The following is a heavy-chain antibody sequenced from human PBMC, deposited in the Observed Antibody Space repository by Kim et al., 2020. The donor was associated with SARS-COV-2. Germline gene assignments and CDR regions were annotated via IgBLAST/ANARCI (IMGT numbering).Heavy chain of an antibody. V-gene: IGHV3-48*02. D-gene: IGHD2-8*02. Sequence: AGSVKGRFTISRDNAKNSLYLQMNSLRDEDTAVYYCAREGLVLLVRGMDVWGQGTTVTVSS. CDR3: AREGLVLLVRGMDV. J-gene: IGHJ6*02.